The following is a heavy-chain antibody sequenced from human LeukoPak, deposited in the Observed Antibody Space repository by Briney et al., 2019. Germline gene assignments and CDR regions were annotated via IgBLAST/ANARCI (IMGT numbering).Heavy chain of an antibody. J-gene: IGHJ2*01. D-gene: IGHD3-22*01. CDR3: AREYYDSSGYYYGHWYFDL. CDR1: GYTFTSYG. CDR2: ISAYNGNT. V-gene: IGHV1-18*01. Sequence: ASVKVSCKASGYTFTSYGISWVRQAPGQGLEWMGWISAYNGNTNYAQKLQGRVTMTTGTSTSTAYMELRSLRSDDTAVYHCAREYYDSSGYYYGHWYFDLWGRGTLVTVSS.